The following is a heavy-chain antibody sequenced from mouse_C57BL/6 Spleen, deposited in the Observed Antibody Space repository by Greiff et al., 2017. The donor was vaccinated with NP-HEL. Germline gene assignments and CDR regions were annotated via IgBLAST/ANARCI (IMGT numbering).Heavy chain of an antibody. CDR3: ARDGGSSPYYFDY. D-gene: IGHD1-1*01. Sequence: VQLQQSGPVLVKPGASVKMSCKASGYTFTDYYMNWVKQSHGKSLEWIGVINPYNGGTSYNQKFKGKATLTVDKSSSTAYMELNSLTSEDSAVDYCARDGGSSPYYFDYWGQGTTLTVSS. V-gene: IGHV1-19*01. CDR2: INPYNGGT. CDR1: GYTFTDYY. J-gene: IGHJ2*01.